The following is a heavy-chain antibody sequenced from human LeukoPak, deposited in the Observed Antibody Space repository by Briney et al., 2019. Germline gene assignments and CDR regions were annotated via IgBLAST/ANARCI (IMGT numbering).Heavy chain of an antibody. CDR2: IYSGGTP. V-gene: IGHV3-53*01. Sequence: GGSLRLSCAASGFTFSSNYMSWVRQAPGKGLEWVSIIYSGGTPYYADSVKGRFTISRDNSKNTLYLQMNSLRAEDTAVYYCARVLWNGDYPRFDYWGQGTLVTVSS. D-gene: IGHD4-17*01. CDR1: GFTFSSNY. CDR3: ARVLWNGDYPRFDY. J-gene: IGHJ4*02.